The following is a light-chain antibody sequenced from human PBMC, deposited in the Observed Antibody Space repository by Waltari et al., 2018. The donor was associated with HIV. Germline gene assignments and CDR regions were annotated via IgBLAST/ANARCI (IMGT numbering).Light chain of an antibody. J-gene: IGKJ4*01. Sequence: EIEMTQSPATLSVSPGERATLSCRSSKSVRSKLARYQQQPGQAPRLLIYDASTGASGIPARFSGSGSGTEFTLTISSLQSADFAVYYCQLYHNGPPVTFGGGTKVEIK. CDR2: DAS. V-gene: IGKV3-15*01. CDR3: QLYHNGPPVT. CDR1: KSVRSK.